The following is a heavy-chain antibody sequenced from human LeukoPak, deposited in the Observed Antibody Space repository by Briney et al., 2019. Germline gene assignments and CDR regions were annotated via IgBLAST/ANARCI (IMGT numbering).Heavy chain of an antibody. Sequence: PSETLSLTCTVSGGSISSYYWSWIRQPPGKGLEWIGYIYYTGSTSYNPSLRSRVTMSADTSKYQFSLKLSSVTAADTAVYYCASRKLGNDYWGQGTLVTVSS. CDR3: ASRKLGNDY. V-gene: IGHV4-59*01. CDR1: GGSISSYY. CDR2: IYYTGST. J-gene: IGHJ4*02. D-gene: IGHD7-27*01.